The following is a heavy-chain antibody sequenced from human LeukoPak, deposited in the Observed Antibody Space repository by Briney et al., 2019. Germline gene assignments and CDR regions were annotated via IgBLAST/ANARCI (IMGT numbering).Heavy chain of an antibody. CDR3: AKGLGSGGYYYYYYGMDV. CDR2: ISGSGGST. CDR1: GFTFSSYA. V-gene: IGHV3-23*01. Sequence: PGGSLRLSCAASGFTFSSYAMSWVRQAPGKGLEWVSAISGSGGSTYYADSVKGRFTISRDNSKNTLYLQMNSLRAEDTAVYYCAKGLGSGGYYYYYYGMDVWGQGTTVTVSS. J-gene: IGHJ6*02. D-gene: IGHD6-19*01.